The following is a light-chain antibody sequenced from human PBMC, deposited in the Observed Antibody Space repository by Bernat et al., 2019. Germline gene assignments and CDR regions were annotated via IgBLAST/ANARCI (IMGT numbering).Light chain of an antibody. CDR3: QGWVNSSVPCV. Sequence: SYVLTQPPSVSVAPGETARITCGGNNIGSKSVHWYQQKPGQAPVLVVHVDSDRPSGIPERFSGSNSGNTATLTISRVEVGDEADYYCQGWVNSSVPCVFGGGTKLAVL. CDR2: VDS. J-gene: IGLJ3*02. CDR1: NIGSKS. V-gene: IGLV3-21*02.